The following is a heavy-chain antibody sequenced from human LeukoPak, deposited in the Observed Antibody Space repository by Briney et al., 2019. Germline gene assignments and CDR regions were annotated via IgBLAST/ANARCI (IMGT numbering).Heavy chain of an antibody. CDR2: IRYDGSNK. Sequence: GGSLRLSCAASGFTFSSYGMHWVRQAPGKGLEWVAFIRYDGSNKYYADSVKGRFTISRDNSKNTLYLQMNSLRAEDTAVYYCANDPDYGVPFDIWGQGTMVTVSS. D-gene: IGHD4-17*01. CDR3: ANDPDYGVPFDI. V-gene: IGHV3-30*02. CDR1: GFTFSSYG. J-gene: IGHJ3*02.